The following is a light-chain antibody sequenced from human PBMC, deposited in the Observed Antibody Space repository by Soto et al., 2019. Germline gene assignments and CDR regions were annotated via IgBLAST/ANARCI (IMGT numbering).Light chain of an antibody. CDR1: QSLSSNY. CDR3: QHYGSSVWT. CDR2: DIS. Sequence: EVVLTQSPGTLSMSQGERVTLSCRASQSLSSNYLAWYQQKPGQAPMLLIYDISSRATGIPDRFSGSGSGTDFTLTISRLEPEDFAVYYCQHYGSSVWTFGQGTKVEI. J-gene: IGKJ1*01. V-gene: IGKV3-20*01.